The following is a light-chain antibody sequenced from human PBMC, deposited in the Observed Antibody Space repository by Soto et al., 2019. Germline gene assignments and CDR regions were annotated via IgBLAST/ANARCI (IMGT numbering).Light chain of an antibody. Sequence: DIQMTQSPSSLSASLGDRVTITCRASQTISNYLNWYQQKSGRAPELLVYAASNLQSGVPSRFTGSGSGTHFTLTISGLEPADFATYFCQQSYGTPITFGQGTRLEIK. CDR3: QQSYGTPIT. CDR2: AAS. V-gene: IGKV1-39*01. CDR1: QTISNY. J-gene: IGKJ5*01.